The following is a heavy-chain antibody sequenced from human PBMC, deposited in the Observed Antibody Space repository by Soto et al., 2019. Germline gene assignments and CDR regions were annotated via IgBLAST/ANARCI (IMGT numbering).Heavy chain of an antibody. CDR1: GFTFSSYA. V-gene: IGHV3-23*01. D-gene: IGHD5-12*01. Sequence: PGGSLRLSCAASGFTFSSYAMSWVRQAPGKGLEWVSAISGSGGSTYYADSVKGRFTISRDNSKNTLYLQMNSLRAEDTAVYYCARKMGVEMATIPHYYYYYGMDVWGQGTTVTVSS. CDR2: ISGSGGST. CDR3: ARKMGVEMATIPHYYYYYGMDV. J-gene: IGHJ6*02.